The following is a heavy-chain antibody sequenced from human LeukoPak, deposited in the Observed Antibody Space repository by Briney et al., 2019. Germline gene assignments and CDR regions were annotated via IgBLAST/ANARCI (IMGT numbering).Heavy chain of an antibody. Sequence: ASVKVSCKASGGTFSSYAIIWVRQAPGQGLEWMGRIIPILGIANYAQKFQGRVTITADKSTSTAYMELSSLRSEDTAVYYCARAYYYDSSAYSPDYWGQGTLVTVSS. CDR1: GGTFSSYA. V-gene: IGHV1-69*04. CDR2: IIPILGIA. J-gene: IGHJ4*02. CDR3: ARAYYYDSSAYSPDY. D-gene: IGHD3-22*01.